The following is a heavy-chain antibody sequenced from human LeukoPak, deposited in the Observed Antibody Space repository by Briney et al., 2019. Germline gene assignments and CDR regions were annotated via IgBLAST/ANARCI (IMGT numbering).Heavy chain of an antibody. CDR1: GFTFSSYD. Sequence: GGSLRLSCAGSGFTFSSYDMHWVRQAAGKGLEWVAGIDTAGVTYYPGSVRGRFTISRDNSKNTLSLQMNSLRADDTAVYYCTRDANYYGSGSYYGNWGQGTLVTVSS. CDR3: TRDANYYGSGSYYGN. J-gene: IGHJ4*02. V-gene: IGHV3-13*01. D-gene: IGHD3-10*01. CDR2: IDTAGVT.